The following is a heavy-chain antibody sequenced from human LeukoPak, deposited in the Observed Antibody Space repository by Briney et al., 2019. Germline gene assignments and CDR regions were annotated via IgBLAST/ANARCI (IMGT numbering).Heavy chain of an antibody. Sequence: ASVKVSCKASGYTFTNFDINWVRQASGQGLEWVGWMTPNNGNAGFAQKLQGRVTLTRDTSISTAFKELSSLRSEDTAVYYCAGYNPPPNFDYWGQGTLVTVSS. D-gene: IGHD5-24*01. V-gene: IGHV1-8*01. J-gene: IGHJ4*02. CDR1: GYTFTNFD. CDR3: AGYNPPPNFDY. CDR2: MTPNNGNA.